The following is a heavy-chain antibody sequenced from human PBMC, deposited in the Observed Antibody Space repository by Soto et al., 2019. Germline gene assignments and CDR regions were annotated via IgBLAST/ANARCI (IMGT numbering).Heavy chain of an antibody. CDR3: ASGSSGWYSHWYFDL. D-gene: IGHD6-19*01. CDR2: IYNDGGT. V-gene: IGHV3-53*04. CDR1: GFTVSSNY. J-gene: IGHJ2*01. Sequence: EVQLVESGGGLVQPGGSLRLSCAASGFTVSSNYMSWVRQAPGKGLEWVSVIYNDGGTYYADSVKGRFTISRHNSKNTMYLQMNSLRAEDTAVYYCASGSSGWYSHWYFDLWGRGTLVTVSS.